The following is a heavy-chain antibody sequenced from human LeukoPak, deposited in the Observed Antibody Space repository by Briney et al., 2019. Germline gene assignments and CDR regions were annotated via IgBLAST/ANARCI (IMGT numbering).Heavy chain of an antibody. J-gene: IGHJ6*02. CDR3: ASLDGSGSYYNYYGMDV. D-gene: IGHD3-10*01. V-gene: IGHV1-8*01. CDR1: GYTFTSYD. CDR2: MNPNSGNT. Sequence: AASVRVSCKASGYTFTSYDINWVRQATGHGREGMGWMNPNSGNTGYAQKFQGRVTMTRNTSISTAYMELSSLRSEDTAVYYCASLDGSGSYYNYYGMDVWGQGTTVTVSS.